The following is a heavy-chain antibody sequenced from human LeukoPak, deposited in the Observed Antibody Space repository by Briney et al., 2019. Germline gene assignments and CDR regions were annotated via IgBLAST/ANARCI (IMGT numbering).Heavy chain of an antibody. CDR1: GFSLSTSGVG. V-gene: IGHV2-5*02. Sequence: SGPTLVNPTQTLTLTCTFSGFSLSTSGVGVGWIRQPPGKALDWLAVIYWDDDKRYSPSLKTRLTISKDTSKNQVVLTMTNMDPVDTATYYCVGSEGYSYGIDFDYWGQGTLVTVSS. CDR2: IYWDDDK. D-gene: IGHD5-18*01. J-gene: IGHJ4*02. CDR3: VGSEGYSYGIDFDY.